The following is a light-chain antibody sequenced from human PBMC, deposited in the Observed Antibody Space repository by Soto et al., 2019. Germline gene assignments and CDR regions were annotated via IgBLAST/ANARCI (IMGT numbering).Light chain of an antibody. Sequence: QSVLTQPPSASGTPGQRVTISCSGSSSNIGGNTVNWYQQLPGTAPKLLIYGNDQRPSGVPDRFSGSKSGTSASLAISGLQSEDDADYDCAAWDDSLNAFVFGTGTKLTVL. V-gene: IGLV1-44*01. CDR3: AAWDDSLNAFV. CDR2: GND. CDR1: SSNIGGNT. J-gene: IGLJ1*01.